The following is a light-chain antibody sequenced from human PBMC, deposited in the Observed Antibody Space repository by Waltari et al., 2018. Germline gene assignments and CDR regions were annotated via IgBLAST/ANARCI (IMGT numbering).Light chain of an antibody. CDR1: SSAGGSHNL. CDR3: CSYAGGTASIL. V-gene: IGLV2-23*01. J-gene: IGLJ2*01. CDR2: EDT. Sequence: SAMTQPAFASGSPGQSITISCTSTSSAGGSHNLVSSYQHHPGKDPKLMIYEDTKRPSGVSNRFSGSKSGNTASLTISGLQAEDEADYYCCSYAGGTASILLGGGTKLTVL.